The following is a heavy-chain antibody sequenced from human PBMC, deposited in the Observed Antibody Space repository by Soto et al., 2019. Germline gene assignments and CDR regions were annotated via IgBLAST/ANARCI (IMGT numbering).Heavy chain of an antibody. V-gene: IGHV3-73*02. CDR1: GFIFSGSA. CDR3: ARGQGAAIGDYYYHGMDV. CDR2: IRSRANNFAT. J-gene: IGHJ6*02. Sequence: EVQLVESGGGLVQPGGSLKLSCAASGFIFSGSAIHWVRQASGKGREWVGGIRSRANNFATSSAASVKGRFTFSRDDSKNTAYLQMNTLKPEDTAVYYCARGQGAAIGDYYYHGMDVWGQGTTVTVSS. D-gene: IGHD2-2*02.